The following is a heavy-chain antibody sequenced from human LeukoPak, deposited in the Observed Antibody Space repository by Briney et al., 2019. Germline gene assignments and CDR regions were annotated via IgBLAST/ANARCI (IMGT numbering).Heavy chain of an antibody. J-gene: IGHJ4*02. CDR3: AKHRAAVVTDFDY. V-gene: IGHV3-23*01. CDR1: GFTFSSSA. CDR2: ISASGGST. D-gene: IGHD4-23*01. Sequence: GGSLRLSCAASGFTFSSSAMSWVRQVPGKGLEWVSGISASGGSTYYADSVRGRFTISRDNSKNTLYLQMNSLRAEDTAVYYCAKHRAAVVTDFDYWGQGTLVTVSS.